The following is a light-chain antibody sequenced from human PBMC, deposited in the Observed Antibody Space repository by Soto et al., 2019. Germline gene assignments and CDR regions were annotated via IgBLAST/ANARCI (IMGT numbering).Light chain of an antibody. J-gene: IGLJ1*01. Sequence: QSFLTQPASVSVSPGQSITISCTGTSSDVGGYNYVSWYQQHPGKAPKLMIYDVSNRPSGVSNRFSGSKSGNTASLTISGLQAEDEADYYCSSYTSSSTLWVFGTGTKVTV. CDR1: SSDVGGYNY. CDR3: SSYTSSSTLWV. V-gene: IGLV2-14*01. CDR2: DVS.